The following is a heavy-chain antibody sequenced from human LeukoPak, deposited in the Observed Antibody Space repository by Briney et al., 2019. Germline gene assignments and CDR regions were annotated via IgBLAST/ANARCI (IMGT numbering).Heavy chain of an antibody. V-gene: IGHV4-59*01. J-gene: IGHJ5*02. CDR3: ARGRGCSGGSCYSNWFDP. CDR1: GGPISSYY. D-gene: IGHD2-15*01. Sequence: SETLSLTCTVSGGPISSYYWSWIRQPPGKGLEWIGYIYYSGSTNHNPSLKSRVTISVDTSKNQFSLKLSSVTAADTTVYYCARGRGCSGGSCYSNWFDPWGQGTLVTVSS. CDR2: IYYSGST.